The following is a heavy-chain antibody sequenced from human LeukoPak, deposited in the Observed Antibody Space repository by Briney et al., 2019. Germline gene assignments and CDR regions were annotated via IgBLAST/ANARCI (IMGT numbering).Heavy chain of an antibody. CDR1: GGTFSSYA. CDR3: ARDPMVRGVNRLEGAYYFDY. CDR2: INPSGGST. J-gene: IGHJ4*02. V-gene: IGHV1-46*01. D-gene: IGHD3-10*01. Sequence: ASVKVSCKASGGTFSSYAISWVRQAPGQGLEWMGIINPSGGSTSYAQKFQGRVTMTRDTSTSTVYMELSSLRSEDTAVYYCARDPMVRGVNRLEGAYYFDYWGQGTLVTVSS.